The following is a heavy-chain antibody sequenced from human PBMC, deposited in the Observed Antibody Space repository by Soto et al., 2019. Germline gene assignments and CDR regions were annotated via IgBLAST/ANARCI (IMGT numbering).Heavy chain of an antibody. CDR2: INPNSGGT. V-gene: IGHV1-2*04. CDR1: GYTFTGYY. D-gene: IGHD2-2*02. J-gene: IGHJ6*02. Sequence: QVQLVQSGAEVKKPGASVKVSCKASGYTFTGYYMHWVRQAPGQGLEWMGWINPNSGGTNYAQKFQGWVTMTRETSISTAYMELSRLRSDDTAVYYCARVGRVYCSSTRCYSRREDYYYGMDVWGQGTTVTVSS. CDR3: ARVGRVYCSSTRCYSRREDYYYGMDV.